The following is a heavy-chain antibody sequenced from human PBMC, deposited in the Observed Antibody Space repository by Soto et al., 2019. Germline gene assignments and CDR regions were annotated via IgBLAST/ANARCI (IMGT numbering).Heavy chain of an antibody. V-gene: IGHV3-74*01. CDR2: IKSDGSGT. Sequence: EVQLVESGGGLVQPGESLTLSCAASGFTFSSYWMHWVRQAPGKGLVWVSRIKSDGSGTYYADSVKGRLTISRDNAKNTLYLQMNSLRVEATAVYFCAMGDGDRYDGNGYLGRHWGQGTLVTVSS. D-gene: IGHD3-22*01. CDR3: AMGDGDRYDGNGYLGRH. J-gene: IGHJ4*02. CDR1: GFTFSSYW.